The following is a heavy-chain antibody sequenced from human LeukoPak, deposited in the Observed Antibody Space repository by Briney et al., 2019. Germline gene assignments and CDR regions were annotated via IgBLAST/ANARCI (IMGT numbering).Heavy chain of an antibody. Sequence: GASVKVSCKASGYTFTSYDINWVRQATGQGLEWMGWMNPNSGNTGYAQKFQGRVTMTRNTSISTAYMELSSLRSEDTAVYYCARGPSSSWYGYYYYGMDVWGQGTTVTVSS. J-gene: IGHJ6*02. CDR3: ARGPSSSWYGYYYYGMDV. CDR2: MNPNSGNT. CDR1: GYTFTSYD. V-gene: IGHV1-8*01. D-gene: IGHD6-13*01.